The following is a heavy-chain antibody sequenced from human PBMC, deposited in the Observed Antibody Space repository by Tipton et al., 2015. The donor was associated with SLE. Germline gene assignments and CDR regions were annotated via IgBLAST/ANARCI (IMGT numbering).Heavy chain of an antibody. J-gene: IGHJ6*03. V-gene: IGHV4-31*03. CDR2: ISNSRTN. Sequence: TLSLTCTVSGAFISSGGNFWNWLRQPPGKGLEWIGYISNSRTNYQSPSLRSRLPISGDTSKNQFSLILTSVTAADTAVYYCARGFRLQGFSQYLDVWGKGTTVTVSS. CDR1: GAFISSGGNF. CDR3: ARGFRLQGFSQYLDV. D-gene: IGHD2/OR15-2a*01.